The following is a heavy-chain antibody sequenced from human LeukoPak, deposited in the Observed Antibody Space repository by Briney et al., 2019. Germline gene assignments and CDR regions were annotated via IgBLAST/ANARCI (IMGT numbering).Heavy chain of an antibody. Sequence: SETLSLTCTVSGGSISSYYWSWIRQPAGKGLEWIGRIYTSGSTNYNPSLKSRVTMSVDTSKNQFSLKLSSVTAADTAEYYCASTIAVAGPNWFDPWGQGTLVIVSS. CDR3: ASTIAVAGPNWFDP. CDR2: IYTSGST. V-gene: IGHV4-4*07. J-gene: IGHJ5*02. D-gene: IGHD6-19*01. CDR1: GGSISSYY.